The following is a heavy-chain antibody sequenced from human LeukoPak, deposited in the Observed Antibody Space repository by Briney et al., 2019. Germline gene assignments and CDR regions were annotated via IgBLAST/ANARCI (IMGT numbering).Heavy chain of an antibody. CDR1: GNTFTGYY. Sequence: ASVKVSCKASGNTFTGYYMHWVRQAPGQGLEWMGWINPNSGGTNYAQKFQGRVTMTRDTSISTAYMELSRLRSDDTAVYYCASVVVVAANDAFDIWGQGTMVTVSS. CDR3: ASVVVVAANDAFDI. J-gene: IGHJ3*02. V-gene: IGHV1-2*02. CDR2: INPNSGGT. D-gene: IGHD2-15*01.